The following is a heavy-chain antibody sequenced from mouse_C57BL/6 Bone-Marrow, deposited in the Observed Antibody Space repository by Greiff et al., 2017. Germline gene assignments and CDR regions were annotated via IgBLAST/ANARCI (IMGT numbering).Heavy chain of an antibody. Sequence: EVQLHQSGPALVKPGASVKISCKASGSTFTDYYMNWVKQSHGKSLEWIGDINPNSGGPRNNQKFKGKATLTVDKSSSTAYRERRSLPSEDSEVYYCARRPPITTVVAEDYWGQGTTLTVSS. D-gene: IGHD1-1*01. J-gene: IGHJ2*01. CDR1: GSTFTDYY. V-gene: IGHV1-26*01. CDR3: ARRPPITTVVAEDY. CDR2: INPNSGGP.